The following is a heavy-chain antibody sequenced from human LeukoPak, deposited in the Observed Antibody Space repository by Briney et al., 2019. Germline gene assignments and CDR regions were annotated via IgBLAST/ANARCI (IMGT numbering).Heavy chain of an antibody. Sequence: KTSETLSLTCTVSGGSISSYYWSWIRQPPGKGPEWIGCIYYSGSTNYNPSLKSRVTISVDTSKNQFSLKLSSVTAADTAVYYCARVKPRDGYNFDYWGQGTLVTVSS. CDR3: ARVKPRDGYNFDY. CDR2: IYYSGST. CDR1: GGSISSYY. V-gene: IGHV4-59*08. D-gene: IGHD5-12*01. J-gene: IGHJ4*02.